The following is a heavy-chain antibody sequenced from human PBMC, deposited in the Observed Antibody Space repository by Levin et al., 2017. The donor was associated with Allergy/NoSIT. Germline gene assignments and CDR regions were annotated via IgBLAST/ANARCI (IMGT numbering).Heavy chain of an antibody. CDR3: ARDKNRAFDI. J-gene: IGHJ3*02. CDR2: IYYTGNT. Sequence: PGGSLRLSCTVSGHSLSSYYWSWIRQSPGKGLEWIGYIYYTGNTEYNPSLKSRVTMSADTSKNQFSLKLASVTAADTAVYYCARDKNRAFDIWGPGTKVSVSS. CDR1: GHSLSSYY. V-gene: IGHV4-59*01. D-gene: IGHD2/OR15-2a*01.